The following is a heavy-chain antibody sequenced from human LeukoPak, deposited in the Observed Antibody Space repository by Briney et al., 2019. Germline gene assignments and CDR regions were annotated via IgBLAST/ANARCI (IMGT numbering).Heavy chain of an antibody. Sequence: GGSLRLSCAASRFTFSGYAMYWVRQAPGKGLEWVSCIDYSGVNTYYADSVKGRFTISRNNSNNTLYLQMNSLRAEDTAVYYCAKGSGSGWYGWFDPWGQGTLVTVSS. J-gene: IGHJ5*02. CDR1: RFTFSGYA. CDR2: IDYSGVNT. CDR3: AKGSGSGWYGWFDP. D-gene: IGHD6-19*01. V-gene: IGHV3-23*01.